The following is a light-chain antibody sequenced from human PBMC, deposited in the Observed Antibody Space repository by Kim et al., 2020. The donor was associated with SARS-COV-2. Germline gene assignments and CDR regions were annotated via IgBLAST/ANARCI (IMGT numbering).Light chain of an antibody. CDR3: QQYGSSPLT. V-gene: IGKV3-20*01. CDR2: GAS. J-gene: IGKJ2*01. Sequence: EIVLTQSPGTLSLSPGERATLSCRATQSVTGRYLAWYQQKPGQTPRLLIHGASSRATGIPDRFSGSGSGTDFTLTISRLEPEDFAVYYCQQYGSSPLTFGQGTKVDIK. CDR1: QSVTGRY.